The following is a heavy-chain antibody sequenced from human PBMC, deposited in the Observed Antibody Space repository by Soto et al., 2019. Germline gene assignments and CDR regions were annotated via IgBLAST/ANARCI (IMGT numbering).Heavy chain of an antibody. V-gene: IGHV3-66*01. CDR1: GFIVSVNY. J-gene: IGHJ6*02. CDR3: ARENYYYGMDV. CDR2: ITGGDST. Sequence: EVQLVESGGGLVQPGGSLRLSCAASGFIVSVNYMSWVRLAPGKGLEWVSLITGGDSTYYADSVTGRFTISRDNSKNTLHPQMNSLRAEDTAVYYCARENYYYGMDVWGQGPTVTVSS.